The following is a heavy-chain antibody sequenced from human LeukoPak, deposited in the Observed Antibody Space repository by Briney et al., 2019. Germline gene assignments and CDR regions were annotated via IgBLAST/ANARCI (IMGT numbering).Heavy chain of an antibody. J-gene: IGHJ6*02. CDR3: ARPFYYDNNGGEGMDV. CDR2: ITTSGTYI. Sequence: PGGSLRLSCAAAGFTCTRFNMNSVRQAPGKGLELVSSITTSGTYIYYADSVKGRFTISRDNAKNSLYLQMNSLRAEDTAVYYCARPFYYDNNGGEGMDVWGQGTTVTVSS. D-gene: IGHD3-22*01. CDR1: GFTCTRFN. V-gene: IGHV3-21*06.